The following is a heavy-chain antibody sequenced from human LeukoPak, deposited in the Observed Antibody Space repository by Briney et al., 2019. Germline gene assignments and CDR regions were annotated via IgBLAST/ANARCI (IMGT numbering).Heavy chain of an antibody. D-gene: IGHD3-10*01. CDR1: GFTFSSYW. J-gene: IGHJ6*02. CDR3: ARIDGSGRTGNRYYYYYYGMDV. CDR2: IKQDGSEK. Sequence: GGSLRLSCAASGFTFSSYWMSWVRQAPGKGLEWVANIKQDGSEKYYVDSVKGRFTISRDNAKNSLCLQMNSLRAEDTAVYYCARIDGSGRTGNRYYYYYYGMDVWGQGTTVTVSS. V-gene: IGHV3-7*01.